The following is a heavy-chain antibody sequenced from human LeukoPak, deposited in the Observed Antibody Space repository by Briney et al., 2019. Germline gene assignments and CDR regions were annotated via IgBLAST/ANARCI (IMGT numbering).Heavy chain of an antibody. J-gene: IGHJ3*02. Sequence: SQTLSLTCAISGDSVSSNSATWNWVRQSPSRGLEWLGRTSYRSRWYNDYAVSVKSRITINPDTSKNQFSLQLNSVTPEDTALYYCARGNSDLRAFDIWGQGTKVTVSS. CDR3: ARGNSDLRAFDI. CDR1: GDSVSSNSAT. V-gene: IGHV6-1*01. CDR2: TSYRSRWYN. D-gene: IGHD1-26*01.